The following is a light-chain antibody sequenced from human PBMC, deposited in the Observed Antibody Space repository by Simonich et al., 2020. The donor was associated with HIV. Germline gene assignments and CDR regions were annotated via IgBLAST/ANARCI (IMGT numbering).Light chain of an antibody. CDR3: QSYDSSNQGV. V-gene: IGLV6-57*03. J-gene: IGLJ3*02. CDR1: SGSIASNY. Sequence: NFMLTQPHSVSESPGKTVTISCTRSSGSIASNYVQWYHQRPGSAPTTVIYEANQRPSGVPDRCSGSSDSSSNSASLTISGLKTEDEADYYCQSYDSSNQGVFGGGTKLTVL. CDR2: EAN.